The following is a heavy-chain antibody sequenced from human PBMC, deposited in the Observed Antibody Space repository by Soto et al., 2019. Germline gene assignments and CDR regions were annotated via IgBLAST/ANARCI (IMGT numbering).Heavy chain of an antibody. CDR3: ANYIVVVPAAIFDYYYMDV. D-gene: IGHD2-2*01. CDR2: ISGSGGST. Sequence: GGSLRLSCAASGFTFSSYAMSWVRQAPGKGLEWVSAISGSGGSTYYADSVKGRFTISRDNSKNTLYLQMNSLRAEDTAVYYCANYIVVVPAAIFDYYYMDVWGKGTTVTVSS. CDR1: GFTFSSYA. V-gene: IGHV3-23*01. J-gene: IGHJ6*03.